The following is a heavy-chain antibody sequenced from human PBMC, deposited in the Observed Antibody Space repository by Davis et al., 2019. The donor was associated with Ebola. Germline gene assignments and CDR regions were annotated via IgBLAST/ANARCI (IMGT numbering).Heavy chain of an antibody. Sequence: GESLKISCAASGFTFSSYSMNWVRQAPGKGLEWVSSISSSSSYIYYADSVKGRFTISRDNAKNSLYLQMNSLKTEDTAVYYCSRGYSGTYIYAFDIWGQGTMVTVSS. CDR3: SRGYSGTYIYAFDI. CDR2: ISSSSSYI. CDR1: GFTFSSYS. J-gene: IGHJ3*02. V-gene: IGHV3-21*04. D-gene: IGHD5-12*01.